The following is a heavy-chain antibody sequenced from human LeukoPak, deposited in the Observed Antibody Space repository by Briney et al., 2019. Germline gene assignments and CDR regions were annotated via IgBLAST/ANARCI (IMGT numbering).Heavy chain of an antibody. V-gene: IGHV4-39*01. D-gene: IGHD3/OR15-3a*01. CDR2: IYYSGNT. J-gene: IGHJ4*02. CDR3: ARQTGSGLFILP. Sequence: SSYGMHWVRQAPGKGLEWIGSIYYSGNTYYNASLKSQVSISIDTSKNQFSLKLTSVTAADTAVYYCARQTGSGLFILPGGQGTLVTVSS. CDR1: SSYG.